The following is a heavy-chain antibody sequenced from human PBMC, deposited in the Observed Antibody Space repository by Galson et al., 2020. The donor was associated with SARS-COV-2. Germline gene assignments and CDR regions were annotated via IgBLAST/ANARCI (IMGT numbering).Heavy chain of an antibody. Sequence: QLGESLKISCEASGFNFYRYGMHWVRQAPGKGLEWVAFIRYDGNTKYNVQSVKGRFTISRDNSKNTLFLEMTSLRAEDTAVYYCAKDSHGTNWEEHFDLWGQGTLVTISS. D-gene: IGHD7-27*01. CDR1: GFNFYRYG. CDR3: AKDSHGTNWEEHFDL. CDR2: IRYDGNTK. J-gene: IGHJ4*02. V-gene: IGHV3-30*02.